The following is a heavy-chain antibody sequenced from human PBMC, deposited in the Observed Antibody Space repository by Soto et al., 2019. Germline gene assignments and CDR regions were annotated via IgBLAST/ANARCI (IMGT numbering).Heavy chain of an antibody. V-gene: IGHV3-30*18. CDR2: ISYDGNNE. D-gene: IGHD3-22*01. CDR1: GFTFSSYG. CDR3: AKDTYYHDSSGYYVFDH. J-gene: IGHJ4*02. Sequence: QVQLVESGGGVVQPGRSLSLSCTASGFTFSSYGMHWVRQTPGMGLEWVAHISYDGNNEHYTDSVKGRFTISRDNSKNMVYLQMNSLRTEDTALYYCAKDTYYHDSSGYYVFDHWGQGTLVTVSS.